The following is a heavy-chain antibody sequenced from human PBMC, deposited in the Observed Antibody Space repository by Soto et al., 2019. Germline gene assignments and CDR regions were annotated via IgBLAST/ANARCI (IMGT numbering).Heavy chain of an antibody. Sequence: PGGSLRLSCAASGFPFSDHAMPWVRQTPGKGLEWVSAITGRGDSTYYADSVKGRFTISRDNSKSTLYLQMMSLRAEDTAVYYCAKDLYVQPPSGWFDPWGQGTVVTVSS. CDR3: AKDLYVQPPSGWFDP. CDR2: ITGRGDST. CDR1: GFPFSDHA. D-gene: IGHD1-26*01. J-gene: IGHJ5*02. V-gene: IGHV3-23*01.